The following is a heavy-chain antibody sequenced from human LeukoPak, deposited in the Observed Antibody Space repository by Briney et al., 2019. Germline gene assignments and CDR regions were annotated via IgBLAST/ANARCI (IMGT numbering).Heavy chain of an antibody. CDR2: SYHRGST. Sequence: SETLSRTCTVSGDSISNYYWSWIRQPPGKGLEWIGWSYHRGSTSYNPSLKSRVAISVDTSKNQFSLKLSSVTAADTAVYYCVRDRELGFWGQGTLVTVSS. V-gene: IGHV4-59*01. CDR1: GDSISNYY. D-gene: IGHD1-1*01. CDR3: VRDRELGF. J-gene: IGHJ4*02.